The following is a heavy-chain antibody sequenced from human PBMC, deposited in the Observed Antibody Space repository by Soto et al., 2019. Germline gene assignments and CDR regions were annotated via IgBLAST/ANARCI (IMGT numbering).Heavy chain of an antibody. J-gene: IGHJ6*02. Sequence: GGSLRLSCEGSGFTFSSYEMNWVRQAPGKGLEWVSYISSSGSTKNYADSVKGRFTISRDNVKNSLYLQMNSLRAEDTAVYYCARVPRNFYYNGMDVWGQGTTVTVSS. CDR3: ARVPRNFYYNGMDV. V-gene: IGHV3-48*03. CDR1: GFTFSSYE. CDR2: ISSSGSTK.